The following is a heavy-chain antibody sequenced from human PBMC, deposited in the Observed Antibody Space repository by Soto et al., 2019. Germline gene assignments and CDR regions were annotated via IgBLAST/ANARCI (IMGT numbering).Heavy chain of an antibody. Sequence: VASVKVSCKAPGYTFTGYYMHWVRQAPGQGLEWMGWINPNSGGTNYAQKFQGRVTMTRDTSISTAYMELSRLRSDDTAVYYCARDPPAGVGGMDVWGQGTTVTSP. CDR2: INPNSGGT. V-gene: IGHV1-2*02. J-gene: IGHJ6*02. CDR3: ARDPPAGVGGMDV. D-gene: IGHD1-26*01. CDR1: GYTFTGYY.